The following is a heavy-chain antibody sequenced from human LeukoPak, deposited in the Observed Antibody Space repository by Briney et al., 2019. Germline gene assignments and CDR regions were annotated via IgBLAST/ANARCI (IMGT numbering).Heavy chain of an antibody. D-gene: IGHD3-22*01. Sequence: SETLSLTCAVSGGSFSGYYWTWIRQPPGKGLEWIGEINHSGSANYNPSLKSRVTISLDTSKNQFSLKLSSVTAADTAVYYCARGRYYYDSSGKIYFDYWGQGTLVTVSS. CDR3: ARGRYYYDSSGKIYFDY. CDR1: GGSFSGYY. CDR2: INHSGSA. J-gene: IGHJ4*02. V-gene: IGHV4-34*01.